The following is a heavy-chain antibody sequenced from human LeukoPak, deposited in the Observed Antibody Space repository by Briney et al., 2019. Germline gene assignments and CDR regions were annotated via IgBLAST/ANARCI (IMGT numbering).Heavy chain of an antibody. CDR2: IGSGGAT. Sequence: PGGSLRLSCATSGFNFSTYAMTWVRQAPGKGLEWVSVIGSGGATNYPESVKGRFTVSRDNSKNTLFLQMDSLRAEDAAVYYCARRGFGSSWYEDYWGQGTLVTVSS. CDR3: ARRGFGSSWYEDY. D-gene: IGHD6-13*01. CDR1: GFNFSTYA. V-gene: IGHV3-23*01. J-gene: IGHJ4*02.